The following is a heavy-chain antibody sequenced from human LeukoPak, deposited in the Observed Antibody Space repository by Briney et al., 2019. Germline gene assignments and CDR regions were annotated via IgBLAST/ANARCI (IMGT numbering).Heavy chain of an antibody. J-gene: IGHJ4*02. CDR2: INPNSGGT. CDR1: GYTFTGYY. V-gene: IGHV1-2*02. D-gene: IGHD3-10*01. Sequence: ASVKVSFKASGYTFTGYYMHWVRQAPGQGLEWIGWINPNSGGTNYAQKFQGRVTMTRDTSISTAYMELSRLRSDDTAVYYCARGTVRGKYYFDYWGQGTLVTVSS. CDR3: ARGTVRGKYYFDY.